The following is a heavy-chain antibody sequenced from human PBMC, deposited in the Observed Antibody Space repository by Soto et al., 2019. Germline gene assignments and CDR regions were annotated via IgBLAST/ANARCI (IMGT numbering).Heavy chain of an antibody. V-gene: IGHV4-38-2*01. CDR2: IHHSGTT. CDR3: ARGLYGGNSDP. J-gene: IGHJ5*02. Sequence: SETLSLTCGVSDSSINSNYYWLWIRQPPGKGLEWIGAIHHSGTTYYTPSLKSRVTISMDMSKNHFSLRLTSVTAADTAIYYCARGLYGGNSDPWGQGTLVTVSS. CDR1: DSSINSNYY. D-gene: IGHD4-17*01.